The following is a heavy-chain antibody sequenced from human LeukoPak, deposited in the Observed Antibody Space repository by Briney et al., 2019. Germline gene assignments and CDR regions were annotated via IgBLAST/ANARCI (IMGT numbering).Heavy chain of an antibody. CDR1: GFTFNNYG. D-gene: IGHD1-26*01. CDR2: ISYDGSNK. V-gene: IGHV3-30*18. CDR3: AKDQAVGARVHFDTFDI. Sequence: PGRSLRLSCAASGFTFNNYGMHWVRQAPGKGLEWVAVISYDGSNKYYADSVKGRFTISRDNSKNTLYLQMNSPRAEDTAVYYCAKDQAVGARVHFDTFDIWGQGTMVTVSS. J-gene: IGHJ3*02.